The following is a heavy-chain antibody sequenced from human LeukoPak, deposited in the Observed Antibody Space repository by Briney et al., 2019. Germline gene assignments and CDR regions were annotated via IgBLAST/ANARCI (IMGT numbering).Heavy chain of an antibody. D-gene: IGHD6-19*01. Sequence: SETLSLTCTVSGGSISGNYWSWIRQPPGTGLEWIGYIYYSGTTNYNPSLKSRVTISLDASKNQFSLKLSSVTAADTAVYYCARLQAVARTSDWFDPWGQETLVTVSS. J-gene: IGHJ5*02. V-gene: IGHV4-59*01. CDR3: ARLQAVARTSDWFDP. CDR2: IYYSGTT. CDR1: GGSISGNY.